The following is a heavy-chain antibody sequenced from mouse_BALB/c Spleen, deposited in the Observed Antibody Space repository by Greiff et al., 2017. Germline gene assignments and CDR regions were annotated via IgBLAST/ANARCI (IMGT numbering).Heavy chain of an antibody. J-gene: IGHJ2*01. CDR2: ISYSGST. V-gene: IGHV3-8*02. Sequence: EVKLQESGPSLVKPSQTLSLTCSVTGDSITSGYWNWIRKFPGNKLEYMGYISYSGSTYYNPSLKSRISITRDTSKNQYYLQLNSVTTEDTATYYCARGLTVVAHFDYWGQGTTLTVSS. D-gene: IGHD1-1*01. CDR3: ARGLTVVAHFDY. CDR1: GDSITSGY.